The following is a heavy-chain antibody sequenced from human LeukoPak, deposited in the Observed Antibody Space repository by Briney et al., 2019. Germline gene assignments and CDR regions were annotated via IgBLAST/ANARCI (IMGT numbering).Heavy chain of an antibody. J-gene: IGHJ4*02. CDR3: ARHFYGSGTYYHSDY. D-gene: IGHD3-10*01. V-gene: IGHV1-18*01. Sequence: ASVKVSCKASGYTFNSYDINWVRQAPGQGPEWMGWISPYNDNTNYAQKLQGRATLTTDTSTSTAYMELRSLRSDDTAVYYCARHFYGSGTYYHSDYWGQGTLVTVSS. CDR2: ISPYNDNT. CDR1: GYTFNSYD.